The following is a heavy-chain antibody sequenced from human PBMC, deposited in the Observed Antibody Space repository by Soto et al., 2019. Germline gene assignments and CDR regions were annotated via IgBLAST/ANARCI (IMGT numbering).Heavy chain of an antibody. V-gene: IGHV4-34*01. D-gene: IGHD5-18*01. CDR1: GGSFSGYY. Sequence: SETLSLTCAVYGGSFSGYYWSWIRQPPGKGLEWIGEINHSGSTSYNPSLKSRVTISVDTSKNQFSLKLSSVTAADTAVYYCATLEYSYGYFWFDPWGQGTLVTVSS. CDR3: ATLEYSYGYFWFDP. J-gene: IGHJ5*02. CDR2: INHSGST.